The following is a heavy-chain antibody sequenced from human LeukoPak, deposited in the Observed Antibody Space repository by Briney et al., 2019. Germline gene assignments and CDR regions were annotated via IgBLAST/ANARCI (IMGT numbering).Heavy chain of an antibody. D-gene: IGHD2-21*02. Sequence: SETLSLTCTVSGGSISSGDYYWSWIRQPPGKGLEWIGYIYYSGSTYYNPSLKSRVTISVDTSKNQFSLKLSSVTAADTAVYYCASIVVVTAIGGYWGQGALVTVSS. J-gene: IGHJ4*02. V-gene: IGHV4-30-4*01. CDR3: ASIVVVTAIGGY. CDR1: GGSISSGDYY. CDR2: IYYSGST.